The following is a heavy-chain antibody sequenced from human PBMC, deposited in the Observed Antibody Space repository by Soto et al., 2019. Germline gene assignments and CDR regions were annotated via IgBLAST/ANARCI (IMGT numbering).Heavy chain of an antibody. Sequence: EVQLLESGGALEHPGGSLRLSCAASGFAFSTYAMTWVRQAPGKGLEWVSVISGSGGSSYYAASVKGRFTISRDNSKNTLYLQMNGLRAEDTALYYCARDLGGLGDPFDTWGQGSRVTVSS. CDR3: ARDLGGLGDPFDT. J-gene: IGHJ4*02. V-gene: IGHV3-23*01. D-gene: IGHD3-16*01. CDR1: GFAFSTYA. CDR2: ISGSGGSS.